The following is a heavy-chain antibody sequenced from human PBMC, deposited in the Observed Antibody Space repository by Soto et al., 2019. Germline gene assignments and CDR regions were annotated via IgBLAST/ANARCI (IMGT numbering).Heavy chain of an antibody. Sequence: PTQALKVTSAFSGGSRSTRREGVGWIRQPPGKAREWLALIYWNDDKKYSPSLKSGLGITKDVFRNQVVLTMTNVDPEDTATYYCARRRGYNWINPALDFRGQRTLVSVSS. V-gene: IGHV2-5*01. CDR3: ARRRGYNWINPALDF. CDR1: GGSRSTRREG. CDR2: IYWNDDK. D-gene: IGHD1-20*01. J-gene: IGHJ4*02.